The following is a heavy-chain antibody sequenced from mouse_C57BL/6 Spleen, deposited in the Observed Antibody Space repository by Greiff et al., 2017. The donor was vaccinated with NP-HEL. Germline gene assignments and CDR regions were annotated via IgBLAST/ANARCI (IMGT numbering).Heavy chain of an antibody. CDR2: IRNKANGYTT. V-gene: IGHV7-3*01. CDR1: GFTFTDYY. D-gene: IGHD1-1*01. J-gene: IGHJ1*03. CDR3: ARSYYYGSSYGYFDV. Sequence: VQLKESGGGLVQPGGSLSLSCAASGFTFTDYYMSWVRQPPGKALEWLGFIRNKANGYTTEYSASVKGRFTISRDNAKNTLFLQMTSLRSEDTAMYYCARSYYYGSSYGYFDVWGTGTTVTVSS.